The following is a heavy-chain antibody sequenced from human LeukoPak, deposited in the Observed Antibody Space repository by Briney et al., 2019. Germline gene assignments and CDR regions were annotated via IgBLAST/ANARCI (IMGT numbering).Heavy chain of an antibody. D-gene: IGHD5/OR15-5a*01. CDR1: GYTLTGYY. CDR3: ARVYARRYYFDY. Sequence: ASVKVSCKASGYTLTGYYMQWVRQAPGQGLAWMGWINPNSGGTNYAQNFQGRVTMTRDTSTSTAYMELSRLRSDDTAVYYCARVYARRYYFDYWGQGTLVTVSS. J-gene: IGHJ4*02. CDR2: INPNSGGT. V-gene: IGHV1-2*02.